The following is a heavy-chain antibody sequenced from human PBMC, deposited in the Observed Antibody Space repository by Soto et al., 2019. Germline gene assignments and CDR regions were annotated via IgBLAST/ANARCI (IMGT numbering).Heavy chain of an antibody. V-gene: IGHV1-18*04. J-gene: IGHJ5*02. CDR2: ISAYNGNT. CDR1: GYTFTTYF. D-gene: IGHD3-10*01. CDR3: ARGVGSGSYYNQYHWFDP. Sequence: ASVKVSCKASGYTFTTYFIHWVRQAPGQGPEWMGWISAYNGNTKYAQKLQGRVTMTTDTSTSTAYMELRSLRSDDTAVYYCARGVGSGSYYNQYHWFDPWGQGTLVTVSS.